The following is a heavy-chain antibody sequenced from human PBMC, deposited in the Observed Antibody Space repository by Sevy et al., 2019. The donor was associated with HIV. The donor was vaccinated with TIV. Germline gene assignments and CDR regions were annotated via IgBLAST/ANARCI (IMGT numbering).Heavy chain of an antibody. CDR1: GGSISISSYY. V-gene: IGHV4-39*02. Sequence: SETLSLTCTVSGGSISISSYYWGWIRQPSGKGLAWIGSFYYSESTYYNPSLKSRVTISVDTSKNQFSLKLSSVTAADTAVYYCARDFRAVAGSYYFDYWGQGTLVTVSS. J-gene: IGHJ4*02. CDR2: FYYSEST. D-gene: IGHD6-19*01. CDR3: ARDFRAVAGSYYFDY.